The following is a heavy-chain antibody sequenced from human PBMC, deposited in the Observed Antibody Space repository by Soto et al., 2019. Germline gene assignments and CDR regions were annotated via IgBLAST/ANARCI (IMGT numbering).Heavy chain of an antibody. CDR1: GFTFSSYA. D-gene: IGHD2-15*01. J-gene: IGHJ4*02. CDR2: VSIGGST. Sequence: VGSLRLSGAASGFTFSSYAMGWVRQGPGKGLEWVAVVSIGGSTHYADSVRGRFTISRDNSKNTLSLQMNSLTAEDTAVYFCAKRRGAGGHFDYWGQGALVTVSS. CDR3: AKRRGAGGHFDY. V-gene: IGHV3-23*01.